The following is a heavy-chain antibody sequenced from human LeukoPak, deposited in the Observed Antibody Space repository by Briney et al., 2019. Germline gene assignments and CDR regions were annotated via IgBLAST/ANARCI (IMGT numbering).Heavy chain of an antibody. Sequence: GGSLRLSCAASGFTFSSYGMHWVRQAPGKGLEWVAFIRYDGSNKYYADSVKGRFTISRDNSKNTLYLQMNSLRAEDTAVYYCAKDGISLGIAAAGTKSHNWFDPWGQGTLVTVSS. CDR3: AKDGISLGIAAAGTKSHNWFDP. V-gene: IGHV3-30*02. J-gene: IGHJ5*02. D-gene: IGHD6-13*01. CDR2: IRYDGSNK. CDR1: GFTFSSYG.